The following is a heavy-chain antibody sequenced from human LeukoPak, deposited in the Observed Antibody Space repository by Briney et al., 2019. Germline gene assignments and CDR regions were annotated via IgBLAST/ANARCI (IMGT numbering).Heavy chain of an antibody. CDR3: ARDMAGYSSSSFDY. CDR2: ISSSSSTI. V-gene: IGHV3-48*01. D-gene: IGHD6-6*01. Sequence: GGSLRLSCAASGFTFSSYSMNWVRQAPGKGLEWVSYISSSSSTIYYADSVKGRFTISRDNAKNLLYLQMNSLRAEDTAAYYCARDMAGYSSSSFDYWGQGTLVTVSS. CDR1: GFTFSSYS. J-gene: IGHJ4*02.